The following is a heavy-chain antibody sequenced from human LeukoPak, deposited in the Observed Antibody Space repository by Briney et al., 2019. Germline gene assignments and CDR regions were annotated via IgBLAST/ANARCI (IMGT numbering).Heavy chain of an antibody. V-gene: IGHV5-51*01. CDR3: ARRGTSWKDAFDI. J-gene: IGHJ3*02. CDR1: GYSFTSYW. CDR2: IHPGDSDT. Sequence: GESLKISCKGSGYSFTSYWIGWVRQMPGKGLEWMGIIHPGDSDTRYSPSFQGQVTISADKSISTAYLQWSSLKASDTAMYYCARRGTSWKDAFDIWGQGTMVTVSS. D-gene: IGHD2-2*01.